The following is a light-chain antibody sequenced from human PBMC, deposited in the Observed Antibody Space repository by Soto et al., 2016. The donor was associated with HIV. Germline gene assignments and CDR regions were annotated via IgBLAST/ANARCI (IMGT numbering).Light chain of an antibody. CDR1: QSISTY. CDR2: DAS. V-gene: IGKV1-39*01. Sequence: DIQMTQSPSSLSLSIGDRVSITCRASQSISTYLHWYQQKPGRAPKLLIYDASSLQSGVPSRFSGRGSGTDFTLTISDLQREDLATYYCQQSSRTPRTFGQGDQGG. J-gene: IGKJ1*01. CDR3: QQSSRTPRT.